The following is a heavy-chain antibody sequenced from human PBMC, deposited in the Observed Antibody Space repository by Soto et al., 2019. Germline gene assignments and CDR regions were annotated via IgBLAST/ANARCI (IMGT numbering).Heavy chain of an antibody. CDR3: ARGGGSDSFDY. CDR1: VASITFGGYS. D-gene: IGHD1-26*01. Sequence: TLSRTCTVSVASITFGGYSWSWIRQTPGKGLEWIGYINHLETTFYNPSFESRLTLSIDRAKNQFSLKLHSMSAADRAVYFCARGGGSDSFDYWGQGILVTVSS. CDR2: INHLETT. J-gene: IGHJ4*02. V-gene: IGHV4-30-2*01.